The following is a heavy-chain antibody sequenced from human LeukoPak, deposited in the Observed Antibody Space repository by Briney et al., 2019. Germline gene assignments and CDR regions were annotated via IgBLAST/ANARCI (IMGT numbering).Heavy chain of an antibody. CDR1: GGSISSSSYY. J-gene: IGHJ4*02. Sequence: PSETLSLTCTVSGGSISSSSYYWGWIRQPPGKGLEWIGSIYYSGSTYYNPSLKSRVTISVDTSKNQFSLKLSSVTDADTAAYYCARLVPNSGYDYSYYFDYWGQGTLVTVSS. CDR2: IYYSGST. D-gene: IGHD5-12*01. V-gene: IGHV4-39*01. CDR3: ARLVPNSGYDYSYYFDY.